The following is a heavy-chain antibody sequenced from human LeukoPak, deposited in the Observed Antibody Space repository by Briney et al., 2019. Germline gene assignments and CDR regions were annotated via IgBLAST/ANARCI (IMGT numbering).Heavy chain of an antibody. J-gene: IGHJ4*02. CDR3: ARAYYDISTGYLDY. CDR2: TYYRSKWYN. Sequence: SQTLSLTCAISGDSVSSKSAALNWIRQSPSRGLEWLGRTYYRSKWYNDYAVSVKSRISVNPDTTKNQFSLQLSSVTPEDTAVYYCARAYYDISTGYLDYWGQGTLVTVSP. CDR1: GDSVSSKSAA. D-gene: IGHD3-9*01. V-gene: IGHV6-1*01.